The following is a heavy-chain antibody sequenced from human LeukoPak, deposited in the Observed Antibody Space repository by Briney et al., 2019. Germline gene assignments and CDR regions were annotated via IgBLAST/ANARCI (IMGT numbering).Heavy chain of an antibody. V-gene: IGHV3-33*01. CDR2: IWYDGSNK. Sequence: GGSLRLSCAASGFTFSSYGMHWVRQAPGKGLEWVAVIWYDGSNKYYADSVKGRFTISRDNSKNTLYLQMNSLRAEDTAVYYCARAIALYSRRYYYGMDVWGQGTTVTVSS. CDR3: ARAIALYSRRYYYGMDV. D-gene: IGHD6-13*01. J-gene: IGHJ6*02. CDR1: GFTFSSYG.